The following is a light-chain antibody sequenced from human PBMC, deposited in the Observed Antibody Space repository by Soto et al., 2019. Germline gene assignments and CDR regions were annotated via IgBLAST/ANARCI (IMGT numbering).Light chain of an antibody. V-gene: IGLV1-40*01. CDR1: SSNIGAGYA. CDR2: GDN. CDR3: ATWDDSLSGAL. Sequence: QSVLTQPPSVSGAPGQRVTISCTGSSSNIGAGYAVHWYQQLPGTAPKLLIYGDNNRPSGVPDRFSGSKSGTSASLAITGLQAEDEADYYCATWDDSLSGALIGGGTKLTVL. J-gene: IGLJ2*01.